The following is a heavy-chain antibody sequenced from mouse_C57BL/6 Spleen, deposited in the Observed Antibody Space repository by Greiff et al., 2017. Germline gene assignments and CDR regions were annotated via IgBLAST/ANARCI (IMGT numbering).Heavy chain of an antibody. D-gene: IGHD1-1*01. Sequence: VKLVESGAELARPGASVKLSCKASGYTFTSYGISWVKQRTGQGLEWIGEIYPRSGNTYYNEKFKGKATLTADKSSSTAYMELRSLTSEDSAVYFCAREGFRYYGSSYYFDYWGQGPTLTVSS. J-gene: IGHJ2*01. V-gene: IGHV1-81*01. CDR3: AREGFRYYGSSYYFDY. CDR1: GYTFTSYG. CDR2: IYPRSGNT.